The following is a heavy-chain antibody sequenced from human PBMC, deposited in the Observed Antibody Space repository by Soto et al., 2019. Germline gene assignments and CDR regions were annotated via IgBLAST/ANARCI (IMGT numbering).Heavy chain of an antibody. CDR2: INHSGST. CDR1: GGSFSGYY. CDR3: ARARGLYSSSSPRPDSYYYGMDV. V-gene: IGHV4-34*01. J-gene: IGHJ6*02. Sequence: SETLSLTCAVYGGSFSGYYWSWIRQPPGKGLEWIGEINHSGSTNYNPSLKSRVTISVDTSKNQFSLKLSSVTAADTAVYYCARARGLYSSSSPRPDSYYYGMDVWGQGTTVTVSS. D-gene: IGHD6-6*01.